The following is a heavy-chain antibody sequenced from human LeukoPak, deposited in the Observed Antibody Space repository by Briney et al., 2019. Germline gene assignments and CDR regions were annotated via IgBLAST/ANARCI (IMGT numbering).Heavy chain of an antibody. V-gene: IGHV3-23*01. Sequence: GGSLRLSCAASGFTFSSYAMSWVRQAPGKGLEWVSAISGSGGSTYYADSVKGRSTISRDNSKNTLYLQMNSLRAEDTAVYYCAKGIRDYYYGMDVWGQGTTVTVSS. CDR2: ISGSGGST. CDR1: GFTFSSYA. J-gene: IGHJ6*02. CDR3: AKGIRDYYYGMDV.